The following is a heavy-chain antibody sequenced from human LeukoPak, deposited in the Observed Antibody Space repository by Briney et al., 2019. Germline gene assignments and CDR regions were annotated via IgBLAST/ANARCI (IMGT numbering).Heavy chain of an antibody. D-gene: IGHD3-10*01. Sequence: SETLSLTCTVSGGSISSYYWSWIRQPPGKGLEWIGYFYYSGSTNYNPSLKSRVTISVDTSKNQFSLKLSSVTAADTAVYYCARIEVYSWFGELSLDAFDIWGQGTMVTVSS. CDR2: FYYSGST. V-gene: IGHV4-59*01. J-gene: IGHJ3*02. CDR1: GGSISSYY. CDR3: ARIEVYSWFGELSLDAFDI.